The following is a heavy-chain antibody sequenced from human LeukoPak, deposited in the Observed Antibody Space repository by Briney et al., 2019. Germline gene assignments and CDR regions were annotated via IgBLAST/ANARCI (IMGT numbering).Heavy chain of an antibody. D-gene: IGHD2-15*01. CDR3: ARGGSRTNIVVVVAATISFDY. CDR2: INHSGST. J-gene: IGHJ4*02. CDR1: GGSFSGYY. Sequence: PSETLSLTCAVYGGSFSGYYWSWIRQPPGKGLEWIGEINHSGSTNYNPSLKSRVTISVDTSKNQFSLKLSSVTAADTAVYDCARGGSRTNIVVVVAATISFDYWGQGTLVTVSS. V-gene: IGHV4-34*01.